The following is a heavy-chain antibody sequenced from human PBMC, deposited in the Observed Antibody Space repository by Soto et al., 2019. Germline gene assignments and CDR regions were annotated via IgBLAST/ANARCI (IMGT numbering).Heavy chain of an antibody. J-gene: IGHJ5*02. CDR3: ARVQKGGLFDP. D-gene: IGHD5-12*01. CDR1: GFTVSSNY. Sequence: EVQLVETGGGLIQPGGSLRLSCAASGFTVSSNYMSWVRQAPGKGLEWVSVIFSGGSTYYADSVKGRFTISRDNSKNTLYLQMNSLRAEDTAVYYCARVQKGGLFDPWGQGTLVTVSS. CDR2: IFSGGST. V-gene: IGHV3-53*02.